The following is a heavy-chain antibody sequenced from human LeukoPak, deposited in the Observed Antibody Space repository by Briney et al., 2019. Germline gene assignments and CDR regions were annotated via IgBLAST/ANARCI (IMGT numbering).Heavy chain of an antibody. D-gene: IGHD3-9*01. CDR3: ARDLYYDILTGYRLGVYYYYMDV. J-gene: IGHJ6*03. Sequence: SETLSLTCTVSGGSISSSSYYWGWIRQPPGKGLEWIGSIYYSGSTYYSPSLKSRVTISLDTSRNQFSLKLSSVTAADTAVYYCARDLYYDILTGYRLGVYYYYMDVWGKGTTVTISS. CDR2: IYYSGST. CDR1: GGSISSSSYY. V-gene: IGHV4-39*07.